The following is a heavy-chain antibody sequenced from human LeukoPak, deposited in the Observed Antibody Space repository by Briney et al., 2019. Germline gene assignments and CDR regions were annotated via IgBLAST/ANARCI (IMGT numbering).Heavy chain of an antibody. J-gene: IGHJ6*02. Sequence: PGGSLRLSCAASGFTFSSYEMNWVRQAPGKGLEWVSYISSSGSTIYYADSVKGRFTISRDNAKNSLYLQMNSLRAEDTAVYYCARVITVYYYYGMDVWGQGTTVTVSS. CDR2: ISSSGSTI. CDR3: ARVITVYYYYGMDV. D-gene: IGHD3-22*01. V-gene: IGHV3-48*03. CDR1: GFTFSSYE.